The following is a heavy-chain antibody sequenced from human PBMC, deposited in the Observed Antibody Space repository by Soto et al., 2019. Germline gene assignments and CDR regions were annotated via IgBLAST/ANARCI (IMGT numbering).Heavy chain of an antibody. CDR3: ATLMLGDIVATIEAFDI. Sequence: QVQLVQSGAEVKKPGASVKVSCKASGYTFTSYAIHWVRQAPGQRLEWMGWINAGNGNTKYSQKFQGRVTITRDTSASTAYMELSSLRSEDTAVYYCATLMLGDIVATIEAFDIWGQGTMVTVSS. CDR2: INAGNGNT. CDR1: GYTFTSYA. D-gene: IGHD5-12*01. J-gene: IGHJ3*02. V-gene: IGHV1-3*01.